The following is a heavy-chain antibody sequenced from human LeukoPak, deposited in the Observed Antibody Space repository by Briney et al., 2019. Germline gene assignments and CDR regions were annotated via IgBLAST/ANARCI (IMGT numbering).Heavy chain of an antibody. D-gene: IGHD2-2*01. CDR3: ARGLDIVVVPAATILYYMDV. Sequence: SVKVSWNASGGTCSSYAISLVRQAPGQVLWWMGGITPIFGTANYAQKFQGRVTITTDESTSTAYMELSSLRSEDTAVYYCARGLDIVVVPAATILYYMDVWGKGTTVTVSS. CDR1: GGTCSSYA. V-gene: IGHV1-69*05. J-gene: IGHJ6*03. CDR2: ITPIFGTA.